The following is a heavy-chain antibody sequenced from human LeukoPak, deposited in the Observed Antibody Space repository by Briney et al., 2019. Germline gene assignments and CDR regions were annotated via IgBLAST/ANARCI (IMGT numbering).Heavy chain of an antibody. D-gene: IGHD6-13*01. V-gene: IGHV3-33*06. CDR2: IWYDGSNK. J-gene: IGHJ4*02. CDR3: AKDPTSTPYSSSWFDY. CDR1: GFTFSSYG. Sequence: GRSLRLSCAASGFTFSSYGMHWVRQAPGKGLEWVAVIWYDGSNKYYADSVKGRFTISRDNSKNTLCLQMNSLRAEDTAVYYCAKDPTSTPYSSSWFDYWGQGTLVTVSS.